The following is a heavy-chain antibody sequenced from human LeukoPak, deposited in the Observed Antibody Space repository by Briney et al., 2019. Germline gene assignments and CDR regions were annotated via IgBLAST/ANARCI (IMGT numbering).Heavy chain of an antibody. CDR2: ISYDGSNK. V-gene: IGHV3-30-3*01. CDR3: ARAGDYPGYYYGMDV. Sequence: GGSLRLSCAASGFTFSSYAMHWVRQAPGKGLEWVAVISYDGSNKYYADSVKGRFTISRDNSKNTLYLQMNSLRAEDTAVYYCARAGDYPGYYYGMDVWGQGTTVTVSS. D-gene: IGHD4-17*01. CDR1: GFTFSSYA. J-gene: IGHJ6*02.